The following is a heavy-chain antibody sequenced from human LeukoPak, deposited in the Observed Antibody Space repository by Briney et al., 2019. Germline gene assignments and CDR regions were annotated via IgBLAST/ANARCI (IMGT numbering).Heavy chain of an antibody. CDR2: MYLSGTT. Sequence: SETLSLTCTVSGDSINSLDLWSWVRQPPGKGLEWIGEMYLSGTTHSNPSVKSRVTISIDKSKNQFFMNLSSVTAADTAVYYCAGLVGRYSSGLYYYYFDYWGQGTLVTVSS. V-gene: IGHV4-4*02. CDR3: AGLVGRYSSGLYYYYFDY. J-gene: IGHJ4*02. D-gene: IGHD3-22*01. CDR1: GDSINSLDL.